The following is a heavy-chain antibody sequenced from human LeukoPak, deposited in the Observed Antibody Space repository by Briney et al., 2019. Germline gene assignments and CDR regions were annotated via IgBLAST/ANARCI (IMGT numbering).Heavy chain of an antibody. V-gene: IGHV3-21*01. CDR1: GFTFSSYS. J-gene: IGHJ4*02. D-gene: IGHD3-10*01. CDR2: IRGNGENI. Sequence: GGSLRLSSAASGFTFSSYSMNWVRQAPGQGLEWVSSIRGNGENINYADSLKGRFSISRDNARNSLYLHMTSLRGEDTAVCYCARGPASTVRGVRVYYFQGWGRGTPVTVSS. CDR3: ARGPASTVRGVRVYYFQG.